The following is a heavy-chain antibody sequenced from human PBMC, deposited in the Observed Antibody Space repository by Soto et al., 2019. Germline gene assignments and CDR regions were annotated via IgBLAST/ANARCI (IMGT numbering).Heavy chain of an antibody. CDR1: GYTFTGYY. CDR2: INPNSGGT. Sequence: SVKVSCKASGYTFTGYYMHWVRQAPGQGLEWMGWINPNSGGTNYAQKFQGWVTMTRDTSISTAYMELSRLRSDDTAVYYCAREFRSGVRFIYGMDVWGQGTTVTVSS. CDR3: AREFRSGVRFIYGMDV. V-gene: IGHV1-2*04. J-gene: IGHJ6*02. D-gene: IGHD3-10*01.